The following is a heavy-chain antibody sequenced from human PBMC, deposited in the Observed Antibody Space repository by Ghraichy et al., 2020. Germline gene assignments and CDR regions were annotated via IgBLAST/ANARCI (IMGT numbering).Heavy chain of an antibody. V-gene: IGHV4-59*01. CDR3: ARGGEWFGELVGLNWFDP. CDR1: GGSISSYY. Sequence: SETLSLTCTVSGGSISSYYWSWIRQPPGKGLEWIGYIYYSGSTNYNPSLKSRVTISVDTSKNQFSLKLSSVTAADTAVYYCARGGEWFGELVGLNWFDPWGQGTLVTVSS. D-gene: IGHD3-10*01. CDR2: IYYSGST. J-gene: IGHJ5*02.